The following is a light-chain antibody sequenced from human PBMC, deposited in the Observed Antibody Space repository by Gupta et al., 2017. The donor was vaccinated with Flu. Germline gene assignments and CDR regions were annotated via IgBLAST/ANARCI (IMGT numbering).Light chain of an antibody. CDR2: NSV. CDR1: QNVQTD. J-gene: IGKJ1*01. Sequence: EILMTQSPDTLSLSPGERGTLSCRASQNVQTDLAWYQQKAGQAPRLLIYNSVNRAADVPAGFSGSGSGTAFTRTITSLQAEESAYYYCQQDSIGPPTFGQGTKVEIK. V-gene: IGKV3-15*01. CDR3: QQDSIGPPT.